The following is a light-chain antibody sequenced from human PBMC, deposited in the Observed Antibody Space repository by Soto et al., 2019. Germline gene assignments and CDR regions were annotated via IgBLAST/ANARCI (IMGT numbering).Light chain of an antibody. J-gene: IGLJ3*02. CDR1: SSDVGGYNY. V-gene: IGLV2-14*01. Sequence: QSALTQPASVSGSPGQSITISCTGTSSDVGGYNYVSWYQQHPGKDSKLMIYDVSNRPSGVSNRFSGSKSGNTASLTISGLQAEDEADYYCSSYTSSSTWVFGGGTQLTVL. CDR2: DVS. CDR3: SSYTSSSTWV.